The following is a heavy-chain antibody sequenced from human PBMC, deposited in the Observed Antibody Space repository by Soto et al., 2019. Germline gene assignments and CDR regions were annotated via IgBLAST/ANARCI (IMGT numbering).Heavy chain of an antibody. D-gene: IGHD1-1*01. Sequence: GGSLRLSCAASGCTFGGYAMSWVRQAPGRGLEWVSGISHSSDSTYYADSVKGRFTISRDNSRNTLHLQMNSLRAEDTAVYYCAAEDIWMSGARYYYMDVWGKGTTVTVSS. J-gene: IGHJ6*03. CDR2: ISHSSDST. CDR1: GCTFGGYA. CDR3: AAEDIWMSGARYYYMDV. V-gene: IGHV3-23*01.